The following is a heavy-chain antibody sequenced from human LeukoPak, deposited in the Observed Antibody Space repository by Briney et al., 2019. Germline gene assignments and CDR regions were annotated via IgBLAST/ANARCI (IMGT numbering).Heavy chain of an antibody. V-gene: IGHV3-23*01. CDR2: ISGSGDRI. J-gene: IGHJ4*02. Sequence: GGSRRLSCAVSGFTFRSYAMTWVRQAPGKGLEWVSGISGSGDRIYYADSVKGRFTISRDNSKNTLYLQMNSLRAEDTAVYYCAKDWDIAVAGNIEYWGQGALITVSS. CDR3: AKDWDIAVAGNIEY. D-gene: IGHD6-19*01. CDR1: GFTFRSYA.